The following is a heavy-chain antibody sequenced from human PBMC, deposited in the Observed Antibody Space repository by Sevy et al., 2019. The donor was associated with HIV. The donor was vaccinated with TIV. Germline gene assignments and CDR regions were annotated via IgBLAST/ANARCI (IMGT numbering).Heavy chain of an antibody. D-gene: IGHD2-21*02. CDR2: IITNSGTS. CDR1: GGTFKNYI. CDR3: ATLHSCGGACYFFDY. J-gene: IGHJ4*02. Sequence: RASVKVSCKASGGTFKNYIFNWVRKAPGQGLEWMGGIITNSGTSNYAQRFQGRVTISADESTNTVYMAMSSLRSDDTAMYYCATLHSCGGACYFFDYWGQGTLVTVSS. V-gene: IGHV1-69*13.